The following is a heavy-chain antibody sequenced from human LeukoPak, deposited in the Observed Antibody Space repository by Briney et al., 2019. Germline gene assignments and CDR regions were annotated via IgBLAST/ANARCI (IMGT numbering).Heavy chain of an antibody. CDR2: ITGTGGR. CDR1: GFTLTNHG. V-gene: IGHV3-23*01. D-gene: IGHD2-2*01. CDR3: AKRRGEVPTASLDY. Sequence: PGGSLRLSCAVSGFTLTNHGVSWVRQAPGKGLEWVSIITGTGGRYYGDSVKGRFILSKDNSKNTVYLQMNSLRAEDTAMYYCAKRRGEVPTASLDYWGQGTLVTVSS. J-gene: IGHJ4*01.